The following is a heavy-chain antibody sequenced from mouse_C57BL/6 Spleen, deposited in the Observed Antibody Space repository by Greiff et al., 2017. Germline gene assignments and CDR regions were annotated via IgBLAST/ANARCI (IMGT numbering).Heavy chain of an antibody. V-gene: IGHV1-76*01. D-gene: IGHD2-4*01. CDR1: GYTFTDYY. CDR2: IYPGSGNT. J-gene: IGHJ3*01. Sequence: VQLQQSGAELVRPGASVKLSCKASGYTFTDYYINWVKQRPGQGLEWIARIYPGSGNTYYNEKFKGKATLTAEKSSSTAYMQLSSLTSEDSAVYFCARDIYYDYDAWFAYWGQGTLVTVSA. CDR3: ARDIYYDYDAWFAY.